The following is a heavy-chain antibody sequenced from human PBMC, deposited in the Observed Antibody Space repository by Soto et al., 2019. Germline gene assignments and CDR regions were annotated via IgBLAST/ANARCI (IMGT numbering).Heavy chain of an antibody. CDR1: GYTFTSYG. D-gene: IGHD2-21*02. J-gene: IGHJ4*02. V-gene: IGHV1-18*01. Sequence: QVQLVQSGAEVKKPGASVKVSCKASGYTFTSYGISWVRQAPGQGLEWMGWISAYNGNTNYAQKLQGRVTMTTDTSTSTACMELRSLRSDDTTVYYCARDRGGSYCGGVCYGLDDYWGQGTLVTVSS. CDR3: ARDRGGSYCGGVCYGLDDY. CDR2: ISAYNGNT.